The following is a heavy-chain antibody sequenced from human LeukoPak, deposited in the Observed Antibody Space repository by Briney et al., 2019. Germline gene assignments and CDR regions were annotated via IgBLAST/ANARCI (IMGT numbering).Heavy chain of an antibody. CDR2: VNSDGSST. CDR1: GFTFSSYW. J-gene: IGHJ4*02. Sequence: GGSLRLSCAASGFTFSSYWMHWVRQAPGKGLVWVSRVNSDGSSTDYADSVKGRFTISRDNAKNTLYLQMNSLRAEDTAVYYCARVRSGTYFDYWGQGTLVTVSS. CDR3: ARVRSGTYFDY. D-gene: IGHD1-26*01. V-gene: IGHV3-74*01.